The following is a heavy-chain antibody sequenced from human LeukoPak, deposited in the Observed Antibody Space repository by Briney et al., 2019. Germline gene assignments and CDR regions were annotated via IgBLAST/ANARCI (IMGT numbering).Heavy chain of an antibody. CDR1: GYSFTSYW. Sequence: GESLKISCKGSGYSFTSYWIDWVRQMPGKGLEWMGIIYPGDSDTRYSPSFQGQVTISADKSISTAYLQWSSLKASDTAMYYCARQYDSSGYYFPYWGQGTLVTVSS. J-gene: IGHJ4*02. V-gene: IGHV5-51*01. CDR3: ARQYDSSGYYFPY. D-gene: IGHD3-22*01. CDR2: IYPGDSDT.